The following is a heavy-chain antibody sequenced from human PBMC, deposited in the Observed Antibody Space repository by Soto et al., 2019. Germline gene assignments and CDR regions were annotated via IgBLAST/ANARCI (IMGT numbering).Heavy chain of an antibody. D-gene: IGHD3-22*01. J-gene: IGHJ4*02. Sequence: GGSLRLSCAASGFTFSTYAMHWVRQAPGKGLEWVAIISYGGSIKYYADSVKGRFTISRDISKNTLYLQMNSLRVEDTAVYYCARDTAERYYDSSGYTLDYWGQGTLVTVSS. CDR3: ARDTAERYYDSSGYTLDY. CDR1: GFTFSTYA. CDR2: ISYGGSIK. V-gene: IGHV3-30-3*01.